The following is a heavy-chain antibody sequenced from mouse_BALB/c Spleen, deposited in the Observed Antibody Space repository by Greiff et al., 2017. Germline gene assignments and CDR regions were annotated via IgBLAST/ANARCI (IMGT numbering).Heavy chain of an antibody. V-gene: IGHV5-6-3*01. CDR1: GFTFSSYG. CDR3: ARGWDGYFDV. D-gene: IGHD4-1*01. J-gene: IGHJ1*01. Sequence: EVKLVESGGGLVQPGGSLKLSCAASGFTFSSYGMSWVRQTPDKRLELVATINSNGGSTYYPDSVKGRFTISRDNAKNTLYLQMSSLKSEDTAMYYCARGWDGYFDVWGAGTTVTVSS. CDR2: INSNGGST.